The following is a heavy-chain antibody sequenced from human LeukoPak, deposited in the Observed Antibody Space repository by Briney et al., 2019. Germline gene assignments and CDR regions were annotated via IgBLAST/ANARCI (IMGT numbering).Heavy chain of an antibody. J-gene: IGHJ4*02. Sequence: GGSLRLSCAASGFTFSSYSMNWVRQAPGKGLEWVSSISSSSSYIYYADSVKGRFTISRDNSKNTLYLQMNSLRAEDTAVYYCAREVAAAGSFDYWGQGTLVTVSS. CDR3: AREVAAAGSFDY. CDR1: GFTFSSYS. CDR2: ISSSSSYI. V-gene: IGHV3-21*01. D-gene: IGHD6-13*01.